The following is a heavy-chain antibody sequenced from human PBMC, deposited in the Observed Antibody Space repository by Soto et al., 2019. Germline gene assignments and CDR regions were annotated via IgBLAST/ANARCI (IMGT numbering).Heavy chain of an antibody. CDR2: INPSGGST. CDR1: GYSFTTYY. V-gene: IGHV1-46*01. D-gene: IGHD1-26*01. J-gene: IGHJ5*02. CDR3: ARDRGTIVGATTYWLDL. Sequence: QVQLVQSGAEVKKPGASVKVFCKASGYSFTTYYMHWVRQAPGQGLEWMAIINPSGGSTIYAQRFQGRVTLTRDTSTSTVYMELSSLRSEDTAVYYCARDRGTIVGATTYWLDLWGQGTLVTVAS.